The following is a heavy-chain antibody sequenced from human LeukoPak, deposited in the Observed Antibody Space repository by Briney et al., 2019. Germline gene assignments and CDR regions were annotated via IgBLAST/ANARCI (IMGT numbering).Heavy chain of an antibody. V-gene: IGHV4-38-2*01. CDR1: GYSISSSFY. J-gene: IGHJ4*02. CDR2: SYRSGST. D-gene: IGHD7-27*01. Sequence: SETLSLTCAVSGYSISSSFYWGWIRQPPGKGLEWIGSSYRSGSTYYNPPLKSRVTISVDTSKNQFSLILTSVTAADTAVYYCARHPRGQNWGIDFWGERTLVTVSS. CDR3: ARHPRGQNWGIDF.